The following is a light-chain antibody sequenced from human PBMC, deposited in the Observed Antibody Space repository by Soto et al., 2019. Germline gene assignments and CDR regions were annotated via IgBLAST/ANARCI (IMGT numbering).Light chain of an antibody. V-gene: IGLV2-14*01. CDR3: SSYTTSSTYV. CDR1: SSDVGGFNY. J-gene: IGLJ1*01. Sequence: QSVLTQPASVSGSPGQSISISCTGTSSDVGGFNYVSWYQQHPGKAPQLMIYEVGNRPSGVSDRFSGSKSGNTASLTISGLQAEDEADYYCSSYTTSSTYVFGTGTKLTVL. CDR2: EVG.